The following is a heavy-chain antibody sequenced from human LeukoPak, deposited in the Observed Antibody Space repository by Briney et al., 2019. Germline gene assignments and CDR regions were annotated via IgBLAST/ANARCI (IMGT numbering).Heavy chain of an antibody. D-gene: IGHD1-26*01. J-gene: IGHJ5*02. V-gene: IGHV1-8*02. CDR3: ARVPGGSYFNWFDP. Sequence: ASVKVSCKASGYTFTSYAMNWVRQAPGQGLEWMGWMNPNSGNTGYAQKFQGRVTMTRNTSISTAYMELSSLRSEDTAVYYCARVPGGSYFNWFDPWGQGTLVTVSS. CDR1: GYTFTSYA. CDR2: MNPNSGNT.